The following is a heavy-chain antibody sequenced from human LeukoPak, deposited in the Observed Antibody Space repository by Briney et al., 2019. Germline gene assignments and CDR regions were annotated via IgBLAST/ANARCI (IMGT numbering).Heavy chain of an antibody. CDR3: ALGKQLANYLPDDMDV. D-gene: IGHD6-6*01. J-gene: IGHJ6*02. V-gene: IGHV4-34*01. CDR1: GGFFSGYY. Sequence: AETLSLTCAVYGGFFSGYYWSWIRQPPGKGLEWIGEINHSGSTNYNPSLKSRVTISLATSKTQFSLKLSSVTAADTAVYYCALGKQLANYLPDDMDVWGQGTTVTVSS. CDR2: INHSGST.